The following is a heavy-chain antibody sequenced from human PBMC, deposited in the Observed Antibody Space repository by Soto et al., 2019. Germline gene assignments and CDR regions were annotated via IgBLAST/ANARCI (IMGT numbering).Heavy chain of an antibody. Sequence: QVTLKESGPVLVKPTETLTLTCTVSGFSLSNARMGVSWIRQPPGKALEWLAHIFSNDEKSYTTSLKSRLTISKHTSQSHVVLTMTNMDPVDTATCYCARINDILTGFDYWGQGTLVTVSS. J-gene: IGHJ4*02. CDR1: GFSLSNARMG. CDR2: IFSNDEK. CDR3: ARINDILTGFDY. D-gene: IGHD3-9*01. V-gene: IGHV2-26*01.